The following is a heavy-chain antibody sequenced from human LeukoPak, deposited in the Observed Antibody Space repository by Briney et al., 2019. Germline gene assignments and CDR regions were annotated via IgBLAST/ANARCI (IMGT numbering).Heavy chain of an antibody. D-gene: IGHD2-2*01. Sequence: GGSLRLSCAASGFTFSSYSMNWVRQAPGKGLEWVSYISSSSSTIYYADSVKGRFTISRDNAKNSLYLQMNSLRAEDTAVYYCARDRYCSSASCPPPGAFDIWGQGTMVTVSS. CDR1: GFTFSSYS. CDR2: ISSSSSTI. J-gene: IGHJ3*02. CDR3: ARDRYCSSASCPPPGAFDI. V-gene: IGHV3-48*04.